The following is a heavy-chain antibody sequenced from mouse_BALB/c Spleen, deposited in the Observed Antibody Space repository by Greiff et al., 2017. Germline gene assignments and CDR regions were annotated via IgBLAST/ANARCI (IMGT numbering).Heavy chain of an antibody. V-gene: IGHV14-3*02. CDR3: ARLGEYFDY. J-gene: IGHJ2*01. Sequence: VQLQQSGAELVKPGASVKLSCTASGFNIKDNYMHWVKQRPEQGLEWIGRIDPANGNTKYDPKFQGKATITADTSSNTAYLQLSSLTSEDTAVYYCARLGEYFDYWGQGTTLTVSA. CDR2: IDPANGNT. CDR1: GFNIKDNY.